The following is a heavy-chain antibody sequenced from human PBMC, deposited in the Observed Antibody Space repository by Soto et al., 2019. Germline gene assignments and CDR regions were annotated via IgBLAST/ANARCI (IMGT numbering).Heavy chain of an antibody. D-gene: IGHD3-16*02. CDR1: GYTFTSYY. V-gene: IGHV1-46*01. Sequence: ASVKVSCKASGYTFTSYYMHWVRQAPGQGLEWMGIINPSGGSTSYAQKFQGRVTMTRDTSTSTVYMELGSLRSEDTAVYYCARDEEHDYAWGSYRRFDYWGQGTLVTVSS. J-gene: IGHJ4*02. CDR3: ARDEEHDYAWGSYRRFDY. CDR2: INPSGGST.